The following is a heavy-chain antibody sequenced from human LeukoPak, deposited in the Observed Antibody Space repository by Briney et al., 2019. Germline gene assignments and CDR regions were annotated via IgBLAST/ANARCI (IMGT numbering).Heavy chain of an antibody. Sequence: PGRSLRLSCAASGLTVSSHAMSWVRQAPGKGLEWVSAISISGGTTYYADSVKGRFTISRDNSRNTLYLQMNSLRVDDTAVYYCAKAFGGAVAGYFDYWGQGTLVTVSS. D-gene: IGHD6-19*01. CDR1: GLTVSSHA. CDR2: ISISGGTT. V-gene: IGHV3-23*01. J-gene: IGHJ4*02. CDR3: AKAFGGAVAGYFDY.